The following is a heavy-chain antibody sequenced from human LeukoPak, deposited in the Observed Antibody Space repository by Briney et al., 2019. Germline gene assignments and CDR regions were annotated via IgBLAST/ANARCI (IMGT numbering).Heavy chain of an antibody. V-gene: IGHV4-39*01. CDR3: ARHSLNNYGSYY. CDR2: IHYDGNT. Sequence: SETLSLTCTISGGSISSSTYSWTWIRQPPGKGLEWIGSIHYDGNTYYKPSLKSRVTISVDTSKIQFSLRLSSATAADMATYYCARHSLNNYGSYYWGQGTLVTVSS. D-gene: IGHD5-24*01. J-gene: IGHJ4*02. CDR1: GGSISSSTYS.